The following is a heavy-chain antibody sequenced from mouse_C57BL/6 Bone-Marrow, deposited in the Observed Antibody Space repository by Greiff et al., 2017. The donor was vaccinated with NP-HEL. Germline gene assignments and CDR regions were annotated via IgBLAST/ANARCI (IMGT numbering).Heavy chain of an antibody. Sequence: VKLVESGAELVKPGASVKLSCKASGYTFTEYTIHWVKQRSGQGLEWIGWFYPGSGSIKYNEKFKDKATLTADKSSSTVYMELSRLTSEDSAVYFCARHEVRDGNCAYWGQGTLVTVSA. CDR1: GYTFTEYT. CDR2: FYPGSGSI. V-gene: IGHV1-62-2*01. D-gene: IGHD2-3*01. J-gene: IGHJ3*01. CDR3: ARHEVRDGNCAY.